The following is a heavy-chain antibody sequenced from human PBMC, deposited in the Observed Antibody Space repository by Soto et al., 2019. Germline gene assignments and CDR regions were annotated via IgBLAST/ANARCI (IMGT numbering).Heavy chain of an antibody. V-gene: IGHV3-33*01. CDR2: IWYDGSNK. J-gene: IGHJ5*02. Sequence: GGSLRLSCAASGFTFSSYGMHWVRQAPGKGLEWVAVIWYDGSNKYYADSVKGRFTISRDNSKNTLYLQMNSLRAEDTAVYYCARDSSYYGSGSYYNVGGNWFDPWGQGTLVTVSS. D-gene: IGHD3-10*01. CDR1: GFTFSSYG. CDR3: ARDSSYYGSGSYYNVGGNWFDP.